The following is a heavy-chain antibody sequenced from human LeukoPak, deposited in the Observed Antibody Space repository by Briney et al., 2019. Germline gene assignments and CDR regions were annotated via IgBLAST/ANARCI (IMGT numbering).Heavy chain of an antibody. V-gene: IGHV1-58*01. CDR1: GFTFTSSA. J-gene: IGHJ4*02. CDR2: IVVGSGNT. CDR3: AAGYNWNLSIRGDY. D-gene: IGHD1-20*01. Sequence: EASVKVSCKASGFTFTSSAVQWVRQARGQRLEWLGWIVVGSGNTNYAQKFQERVTITRDMSTSTAYMELSSLRSEDTAVYYCAAGYNWNLSIRGDYWGQGTLVTVSS.